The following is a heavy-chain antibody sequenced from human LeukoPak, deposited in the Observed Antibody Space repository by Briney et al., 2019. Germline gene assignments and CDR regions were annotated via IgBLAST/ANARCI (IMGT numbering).Heavy chain of an antibody. J-gene: IGHJ4*02. CDR1: GFTFGDYY. D-gene: IGHD5-18*01. Sequence: PGGSLRLSCAASGFTFGDYYMSWIRQAPGKGLEWVSYISSSGSTINYADSVKGRFTISRDNAKKSLYLQMNSLRAEDTAVYYCARDKLIRSGYWGSRVDTDYWGQGTLVTVSS. CDR3: ARDKLIRSGYWGSRVDTDY. CDR2: ISSSGSTI. V-gene: IGHV3-11*04.